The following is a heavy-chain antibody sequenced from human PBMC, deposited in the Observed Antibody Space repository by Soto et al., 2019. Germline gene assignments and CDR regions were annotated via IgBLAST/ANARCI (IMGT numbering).Heavy chain of an antibody. CDR2: IKSKTDGGTT. V-gene: IGHV3-15*01. Sequence: GGSLRLSCAASGFTFSNAWMSWVRQAPGKGLEWVGRIKSKTDGGTTDYAAPVKGRFTISRDDSKNTLYLQMNSLKTEDTAMYYCTTGPYSYGYYYYGMDVWGQGTTVTVSS. J-gene: IGHJ6*02. CDR3: TTGPYSYGYYYYGMDV. D-gene: IGHD5-18*01. CDR1: GFTFSNAW.